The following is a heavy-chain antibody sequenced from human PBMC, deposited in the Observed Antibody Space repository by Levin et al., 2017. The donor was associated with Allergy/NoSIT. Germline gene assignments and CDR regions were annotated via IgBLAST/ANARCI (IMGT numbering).Heavy chain of an antibody. Sequence: GESLKISCAASGFTFSSYGMHWVRQAPGKGLEWVAVIWYDGSNKYYADSVKGRFTISRDNSKNTLYLQMNSLRAEDTAVYYCAKRNLDYYGSGSGAFDIWGQGTMVTVSS. D-gene: IGHD3-10*01. CDR1: GFTFSSYG. CDR2: IWYDGSNK. CDR3: AKRNLDYYGSGSGAFDI. V-gene: IGHV3-33*06. J-gene: IGHJ3*02.